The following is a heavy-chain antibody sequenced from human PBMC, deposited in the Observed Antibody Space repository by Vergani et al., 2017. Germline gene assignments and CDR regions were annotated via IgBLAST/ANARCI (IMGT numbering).Heavy chain of an antibody. CDR3: ASGSRNRPKGYYGMDV. CDR2: INHSGST. J-gene: IGHJ6*02. D-gene: IGHD1-14*01. CDR1: GGSFSGYY. Sequence: QVQLQQWGAGLLKPSETLSLTCAVYGGSFSGYYWSWIRQPPGKGLEWIGEINHSGSTNYNPSLKSRVTISVDTSKNQFSLKLSSVTAADTAVYYCASGSRNRPKGYYGMDVWGQGTTVTVSS. V-gene: IGHV4-34*01.